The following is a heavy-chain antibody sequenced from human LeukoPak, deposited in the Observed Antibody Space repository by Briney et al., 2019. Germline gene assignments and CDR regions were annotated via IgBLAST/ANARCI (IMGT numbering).Heavy chain of an antibody. V-gene: IGHV3-53*04. D-gene: IGHD3-22*01. CDR2: IYSGGST. CDR3: AGDAEPYDSSGYYYGGYYGMDV. J-gene: IGHJ6*02. Sequence: GGSLRLSCAASGFTVSSNYMSWVRPAPGKGLEWVSVIYSGGSTYYADSVKGRFTISRHNSKNTLYLQMNSLRAEDTAVYYCAGDAEPYDSSGYYYGGYYGMDVWGQGTTVTVSS. CDR1: GFTVSSNY.